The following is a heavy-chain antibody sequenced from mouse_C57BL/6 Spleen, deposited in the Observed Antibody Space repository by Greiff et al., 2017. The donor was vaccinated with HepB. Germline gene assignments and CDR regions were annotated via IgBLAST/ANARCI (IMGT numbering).Heavy chain of an antibody. CDR3: ARRGLYGTVVATGMDY. J-gene: IGHJ4*01. CDR1: GYTFTSYW. CDR2: IHPNSGST. V-gene: IGHV1-64*01. D-gene: IGHD1-1*01. Sequence: VQLQQPGAELVKPGASVKLSCKASGYTFTSYWMHWVKQRPGQGLEWIGMIHPNSGSTNYNEKFKSKATLTVDKSSSTAYMQLSSLTSEDSAVYYCARRGLYGTVVATGMDYWGQGTSVTVSS.